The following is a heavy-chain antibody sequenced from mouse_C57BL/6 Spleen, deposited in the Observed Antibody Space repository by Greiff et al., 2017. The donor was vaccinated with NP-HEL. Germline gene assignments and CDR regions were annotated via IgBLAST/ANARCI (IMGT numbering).Heavy chain of an antibody. J-gene: IGHJ3*01. D-gene: IGHD1-1*01. CDR1: GYTFTSYW. Sequence: VQLQQSGAELVKPGASVKMSCKASGYTFTSYWITWVKQRPGQGLEWIGDIYPGSGSTNSNEKFKSKATLTVDTSSSTAYMQLSSLTSEDSAVYSCARTLDGRSYVLSYWGQGTRVNVSA. CDR2: IYPGSGST. V-gene: IGHV1-55*01. CDR3: ARTLDGRSYVLSY.